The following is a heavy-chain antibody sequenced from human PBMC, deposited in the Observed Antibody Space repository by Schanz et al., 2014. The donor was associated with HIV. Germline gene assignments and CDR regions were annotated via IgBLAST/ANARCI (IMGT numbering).Heavy chain of an antibody. CDR3: AKGQRGVVRGDIDC. V-gene: IGHV3-23*04. CDR2: ISGSGIST. D-gene: IGHD3-10*01. J-gene: IGHJ4*02. Sequence: VQLVESGGGVVKPGGSLRLSCAASGFTFSDYYMSWIRQAPGKGLEWVSTISGSGISTYYADSVKGRFTISRDNSKNTLYLQMNSLRAEDTAVYYCAKGQRGVVRGDIDCWGQGTLVTVSS. CDR1: GFTFSDYY.